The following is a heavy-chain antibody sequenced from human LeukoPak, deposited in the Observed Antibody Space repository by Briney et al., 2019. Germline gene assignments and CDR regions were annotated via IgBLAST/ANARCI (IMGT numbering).Heavy chain of an antibody. CDR3: AKSGGYYYDSSGYYNYYYYYGMDV. CDR2: ISGSGGST. CDR1: GFTFSTYS. Sequence: GGSLRLSCAASGFTFSTYSMSWVRQAPGKGLEWVSAISGSGGSTYYADSVKGRFTISRDNSKNTLYLQMNSLRAEDTAVYYCAKSGGYYYDSSGYYNYYYYYGMDVWGQGTTVTVSS. V-gene: IGHV3-23*01. D-gene: IGHD3-22*01. J-gene: IGHJ6*02.